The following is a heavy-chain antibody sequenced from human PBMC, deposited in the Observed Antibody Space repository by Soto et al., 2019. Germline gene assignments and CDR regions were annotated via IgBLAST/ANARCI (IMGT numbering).Heavy chain of an antibody. D-gene: IGHD3-10*01. V-gene: IGHV4-34*01. CDR2: INHSGST. Sequence: SQTLSLTYAVYSGSFSVCYWSLMRQPPGKGLEWIGEINHSGSTNYNPSLKSRVTISVDTSKNQFSLKLSSVTAADTAVYYCACMVRGVMDYYYYGMDVWGQGTTVT. CDR3: ACMVRGVMDYYYYGMDV. CDR1: SGSFSVCY. J-gene: IGHJ6*02.